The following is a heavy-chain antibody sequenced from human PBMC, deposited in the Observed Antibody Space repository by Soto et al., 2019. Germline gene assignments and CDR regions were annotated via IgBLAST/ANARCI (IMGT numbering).Heavy chain of an antibody. V-gene: IGHV3-23*01. J-gene: IGHJ2*01. CDR1: GFTFSSYA. CDR2: ISGSGGGK. CDR3: AKRTTGWYFDL. Sequence: EVQLLESGGGLVQPGGSLRLSCAASGFTFSSYAMNWVRQAPGKGLEWVSVISGSGGGKYYADSVKGRFTISRDNSKNTLYLQMNSLRAEDTAVYYCAKRTTGWYFDLWGRGTLVTVSS.